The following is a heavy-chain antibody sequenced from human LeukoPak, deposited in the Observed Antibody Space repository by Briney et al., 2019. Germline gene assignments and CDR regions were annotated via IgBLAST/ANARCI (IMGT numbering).Heavy chain of an antibody. CDR2: INPNSGGT. D-gene: IGHD4-17*01. J-gene: IGHJ4*02. CDR1: GYTFTGNY. CDR3: ARVADYGDYGY. Sequence: ASVKVSCKASGYTFTGNYMHWVRQAPGQGLEWMGWINPNSGGTNYAQKFQGGVTVTRDTSISTVYMELSRLRSDDTAVCYCARVADYGDYGYWGQGTLVTVSS. V-gene: IGHV1-2*02.